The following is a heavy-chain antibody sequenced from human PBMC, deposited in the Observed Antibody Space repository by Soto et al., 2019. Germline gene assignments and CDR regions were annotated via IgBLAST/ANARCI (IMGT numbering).Heavy chain of an antibody. J-gene: IGHJ3*02. CDR2: ISSSSSTI. CDR1: GFTFSSYS. CDR3: ARGHTGYSSSWVTPAFDI. Sequence: PGGSLRLSCAASGFTFSSYSMNWVRQAPGKGLEWVSYISSSSSTIYYADSVKGRFTISRDNAKNSLYLQMNSLRDEDTAVYYCARGHTGYSSSWVTPAFDIWGQGTMVTVSS. V-gene: IGHV3-48*02. D-gene: IGHD6-13*01.